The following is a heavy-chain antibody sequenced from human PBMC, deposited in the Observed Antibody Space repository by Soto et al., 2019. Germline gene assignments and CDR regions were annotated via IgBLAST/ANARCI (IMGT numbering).Heavy chain of an antibody. Sequence: EAQLVESGGGLVKPGGSLRVSCAASGFNFSTYTMNWVRQAPGKGLEWVSSISGNNVYLYYADSVKGRFSISRDNAKNSLTLQMNSLRAEVTAIYYCVRDRSSGGSCYRTYAFDMWGPGTLVTVSS. CDR1: GFNFSTYT. J-gene: IGHJ3*02. V-gene: IGHV3-21*01. D-gene: IGHD2-15*01. CDR2: ISGNNVYL. CDR3: VRDRSSGGSCYRTYAFDM.